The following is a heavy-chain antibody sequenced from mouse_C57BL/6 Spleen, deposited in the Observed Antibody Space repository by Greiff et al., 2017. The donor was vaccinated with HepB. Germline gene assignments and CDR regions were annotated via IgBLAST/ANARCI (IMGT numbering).Heavy chain of an antibody. J-gene: IGHJ1*03. Sequence: VKLQESGPELVKPGASVKLSCKASGYTFTSYDINWVKQRPGQGLEWIGWIYPRDGSTKYNEKFKGKATLTVDTSSSTAYMELHSLTSEDSAVYFCARSTYYGSSYGYFDVWGTGTTVTVSS. CDR2: IYPRDGST. CDR3: ARSTYYGSSYGYFDV. V-gene: IGHV1-85*01. CDR1: GYTFTSYD. D-gene: IGHD1-1*01.